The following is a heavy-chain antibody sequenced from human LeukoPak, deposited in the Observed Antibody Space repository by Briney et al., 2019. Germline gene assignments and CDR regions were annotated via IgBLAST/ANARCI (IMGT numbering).Heavy chain of an antibody. CDR2: TYYRSKWYR. CDR3: ARDSDAFDI. V-gene: IGHV6-1*01. Sequence: QQSGPGLVKPSQTLSLTCAISGDSVSANCTTWNWLRHSPSRGLEWLGRTYYRSKWYRDYAVSVKSRITINPDSSKNQFSLQLNSVTPEDTALYYCARDSDAFDIWGQGTMVTVSS. CDR1: GDSVSANCTT. J-gene: IGHJ3*02.